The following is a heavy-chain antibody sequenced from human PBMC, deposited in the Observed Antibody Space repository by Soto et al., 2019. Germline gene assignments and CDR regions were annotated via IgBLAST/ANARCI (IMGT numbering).Heavy chain of an antibody. CDR2: ISGYNDNT. CDR3: ARDWYGSGGSCRDAFDI. Sequence: QVQLVQSGGEVKKPGASVKVSCKASGYTFTTYGISWVRQAPGQGLEWMGWISGYNDNTKYAQKFQGRVTMTTDTCMSTAYMEVRSLRSDDTAVYYCARDWYGSGGSCRDAFDIWGQGTMVTVSS. CDR1: GYTFTTYG. D-gene: IGHD2-15*01. V-gene: IGHV1-18*01. J-gene: IGHJ3*02.